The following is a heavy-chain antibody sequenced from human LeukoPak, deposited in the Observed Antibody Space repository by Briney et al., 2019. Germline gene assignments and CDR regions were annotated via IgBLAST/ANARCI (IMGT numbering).Heavy chain of an antibody. CDR1: GYSFTYYW. J-gene: IGHJ3*02. Sequence: GESLKISCKGSGYSFTYYWIGWVRQMPGKGLEWMGIIYPGDSDTRCRPSFQGQVTISADKSTSTAYLQWSSLKASDTAMYYCARPRSSGYYSDDAFDIWGQGTMVTVSS. V-gene: IGHV5-51*01. CDR3: ARPRSSGYYSDDAFDI. D-gene: IGHD3-22*01. CDR2: IYPGDSDT.